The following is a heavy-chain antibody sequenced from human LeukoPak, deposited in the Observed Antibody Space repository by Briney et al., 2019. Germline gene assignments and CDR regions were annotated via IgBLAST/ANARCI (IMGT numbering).Heavy chain of an antibody. D-gene: IGHD1-7*01. J-gene: IGHJ6*03. CDR2: INDSGRI. CDR1: GGSFSNYY. Sequence: AETLSLTCAVYGGSFSNYYWSWIRQPPGKGLEWIGEINDSGRINYDPSLMSRVTVPVDTSKNQFSLRLTSVTATDTAVYYCARRWNYGRNYYIDAWGNGATV. CDR3: ARRWNYGRNYYIDA. V-gene: IGHV4-34*01.